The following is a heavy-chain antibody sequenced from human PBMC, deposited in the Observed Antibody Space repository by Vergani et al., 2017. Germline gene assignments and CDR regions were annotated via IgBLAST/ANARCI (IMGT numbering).Heavy chain of an antibody. V-gene: IGHV3-11*01. CDR1: GFTFSDYY. D-gene: IGHD6-19*01. Sequence: QVQLVESGGGLVKPGGSLRLSCAASGFTFSDYYMSWIRQAPGKGLEWVSYISSSGSTIYYADSVKGRFTISRDNAKNSLYLQMNSLRAEDTAVYYCARAGHGYSSGWYGDYYYYYYMDVWGKGTTVTVSS. CDR2: ISSSGSTI. J-gene: IGHJ6*03. CDR3: ARAGHGYSSGWYGDYYYYYYMDV.